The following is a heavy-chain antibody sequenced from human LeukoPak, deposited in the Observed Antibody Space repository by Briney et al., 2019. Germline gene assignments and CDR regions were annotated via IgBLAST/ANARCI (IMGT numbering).Heavy chain of an antibody. D-gene: IGHD4-17*01. Sequence: GGSLRLSCAASGFTFSSYAMSWVRQAPGKGLEWVSAISGSGGSTYYADSVKGRFTISRDNSRYTLYLQMNSLRAEDTAVYFCAKHRESFGDSCLDDFWGQGTLVTVSS. CDR1: GFTFSSYA. CDR2: ISGSGGST. CDR3: AKHRESFGDSCLDDF. V-gene: IGHV3-23*01. J-gene: IGHJ4*02.